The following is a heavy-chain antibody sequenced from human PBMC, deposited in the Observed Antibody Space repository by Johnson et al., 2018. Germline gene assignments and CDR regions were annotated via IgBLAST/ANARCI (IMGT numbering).Heavy chain of an antibody. CDR3: ARTTIVVVTAIRGRDNAFDI. CDR2: ISYDGSNK. D-gene: IGHD2-21*02. V-gene: IGHV3-30-3*01. CDR1: GFTFSSYA. J-gene: IGHJ3*02. Sequence: QVQLVESGGGVVQPGRSLRLSCAASGFTFSSYALHWVRQAPGKGLEWVAVISYDGSNKYYADSVKGRLTISRDNSKNTLYLQMNSLRAEDTAVYYCARTTIVVVTAIRGRDNAFDIWGQGTMVTVSS.